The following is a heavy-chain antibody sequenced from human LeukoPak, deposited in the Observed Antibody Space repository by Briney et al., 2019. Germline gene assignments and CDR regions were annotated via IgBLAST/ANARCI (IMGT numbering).Heavy chain of an antibody. CDR1: GGSISSSSYY. D-gene: IGHD6-6*01. Sequence: SETLSLTCTVSGGSISSSSYYWGWIRQPPGKGLEWIGSIYYSGSTYYNPSLKSRVTISVDTSKNQFSLKLSSVTAADTAVYYCARQFERYSSSAGDAFDIWGQGTMVTVSS. CDR3: ARQFERYSSSAGDAFDI. V-gene: IGHV4-39*01. J-gene: IGHJ3*02. CDR2: IYYSGST.